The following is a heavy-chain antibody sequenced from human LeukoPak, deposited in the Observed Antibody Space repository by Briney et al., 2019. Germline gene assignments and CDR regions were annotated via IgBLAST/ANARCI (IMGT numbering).Heavy chain of an antibody. CDR3: ARDPPRAAWVFDY. V-gene: IGHV3-23*01. Sequence: GGSLRLSCAVSGITLSNYGMSWVRQAPGKGLEWVAGISGSGGRTNYADSVKGRFTISRDNSKNTLYLQMNSLRAEDTAVYYCARDPPRAAWVFDYWGQGTLVSVSS. D-gene: IGHD6-25*01. CDR2: ISGSGGRT. CDR1: GITLSNYG. J-gene: IGHJ4*02.